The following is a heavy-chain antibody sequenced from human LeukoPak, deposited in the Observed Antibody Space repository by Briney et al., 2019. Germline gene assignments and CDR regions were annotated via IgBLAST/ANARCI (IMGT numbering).Heavy chain of an antibody. CDR2: IYYSGST. CDR3: AMRGSGSNNWFDP. J-gene: IGHJ5*02. D-gene: IGHD3-10*01. V-gene: IGHV4-59*12. CDR1: GGSISSYY. Sequence: PSETLSLTCTVSGGSISSYYWSWIRQPPGKGLEWIGYIYYSGSTNYNPSLKSRVTISVDTSKNQFSLKLSSVTAADTAVYYCAMRGSGSNNWFDPWGQGTLVTVSS.